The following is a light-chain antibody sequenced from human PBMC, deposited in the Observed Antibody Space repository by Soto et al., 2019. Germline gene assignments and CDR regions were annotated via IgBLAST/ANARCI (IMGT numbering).Light chain of an antibody. V-gene: IGLV2-14*01. CDR3: SSFTRSNTYV. CDR2: NVN. CDR1: ISDVGNYNY. J-gene: IGLJ1*01. Sequence: QPAWTQAASVSGPPVRAITSSCTETISDVGNYNYVSWYQQHPGEVPKLIIFNVNNRPSGVSNRFSGSKSGNTASLTISGLQAEDEADYYCSSFTRSNTYVFVPGTKLTV.